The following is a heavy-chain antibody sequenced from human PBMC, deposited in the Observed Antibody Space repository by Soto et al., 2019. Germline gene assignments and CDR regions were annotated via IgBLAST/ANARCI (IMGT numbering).Heavy chain of an antibody. CDR3: ARIQFSSSWYNWFDP. V-gene: IGHV2-70*01. Sequence: GSGPTLVNPTQTLTLTCTFSGFSLSTSGMCVSWIRQPPGKALEWLALIDWDDDKYYSTSLKTRLTISKDTSKNQVVLTMTNMDPVDTATYYCARIQFSSSWYNWFDPWGQGTLVTVSS. J-gene: IGHJ5*02. CDR1: GFSLSTSGMC. CDR2: IDWDDDK. D-gene: IGHD6-13*01.